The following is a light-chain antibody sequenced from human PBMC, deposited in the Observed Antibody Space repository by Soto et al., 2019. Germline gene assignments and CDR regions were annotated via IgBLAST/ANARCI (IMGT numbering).Light chain of an antibody. CDR2: DAS. CDR3: QQRSNWPPGST. V-gene: IGKV3-11*01. CDR1: QSVSSY. J-gene: IGKJ1*01. Sequence: EIVLTQSPATLSLSPGERATLSCRASQSVSSYLAWYQQKPGQAPRLLIYDASNRATGIPARFSGSGSGTDFTLTISSLEPEDFAVYSCQQRSNWPPGSTFGPGTKV.